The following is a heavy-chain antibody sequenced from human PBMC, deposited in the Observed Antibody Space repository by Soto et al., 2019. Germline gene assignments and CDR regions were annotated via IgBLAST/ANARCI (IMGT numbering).Heavy chain of an antibody. D-gene: IGHD2-15*01. Sequence: GGSLRLSCAASGFTFSSYGMHWVRQAPGKGLEWVAVISYDGSNKYYADSVKGRFTISRDNSKNTLYLQMNSLRAEDTAVYYCAKSLVVVVAFDYWGQGTLVTVSS. J-gene: IGHJ4*02. V-gene: IGHV3-30*18. CDR1: GFTFSSYG. CDR3: AKSLVVVVAFDY. CDR2: ISYDGSNK.